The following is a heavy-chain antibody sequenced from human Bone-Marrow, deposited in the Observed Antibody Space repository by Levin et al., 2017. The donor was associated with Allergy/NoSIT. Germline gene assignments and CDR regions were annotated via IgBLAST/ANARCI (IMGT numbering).Heavy chain of an antibody. Sequence: GESLKISCAASGFTFSSYWMSWVRQAPGKGLEWVANIKQDGSEKYYVDSVKGRFTISRDNAKNSLYLQMNSLRAEDTAVYYCARAGGYCSSTSCRGGFDPWGQGTLVTVSS. D-gene: IGHD2-2*01. V-gene: IGHV3-7*04. CDR3: ARAGGYCSSTSCRGGFDP. CDR1: GFTFSSYW. J-gene: IGHJ5*02. CDR2: IKQDGSEK.